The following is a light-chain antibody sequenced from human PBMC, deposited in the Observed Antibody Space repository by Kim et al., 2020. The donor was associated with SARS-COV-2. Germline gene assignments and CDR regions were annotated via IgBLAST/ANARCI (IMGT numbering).Light chain of an antibody. Sequence: HKVTISCSGSSSNIGNNYVSWYQQLPGTAPKLLIYDNNKRPSGIPDRFSGSKSGTSATLGITGLQTGDEADYYCGTWDSSLSAGVFGGGTQLTVL. CDR1: SSNIGNNY. V-gene: IGLV1-51*01. CDR3: GTWDSSLSAGV. CDR2: DNN. J-gene: IGLJ3*02.